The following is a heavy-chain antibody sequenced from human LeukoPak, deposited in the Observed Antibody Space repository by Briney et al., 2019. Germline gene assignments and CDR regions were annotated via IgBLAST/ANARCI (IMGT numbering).Heavy chain of an antibody. V-gene: IGHV1-18*01. CDR2: ISTYNGNT. Sequence: ASVKVSCKTSGYTFTSYAISWVRQAPGQGLEWMGWISTYNGNTKYAQTLQGRVTMTTNTSTTTAYMELRSLRSDDTAVYYCARIRDGYNDAYDLWGQGTVVTVPS. J-gene: IGHJ3*01. CDR3: ARIRDGYNDAYDL. D-gene: IGHD5-24*01. CDR1: GYTFTSYA.